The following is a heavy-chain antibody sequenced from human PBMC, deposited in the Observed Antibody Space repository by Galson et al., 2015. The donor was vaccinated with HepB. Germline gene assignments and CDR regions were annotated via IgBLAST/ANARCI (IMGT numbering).Heavy chain of an antibody. CDR3: ARDLAVAGTVYYYYGMDV. V-gene: IGHV1-2*04. D-gene: IGHD6-19*01. J-gene: IGHJ6*02. CDR2: INPNSGGT. CDR1: GYTFTGYY. Sequence: SVKVSCKASGYTFTGYYMHWVRQAPGQGLEWMGWINPNSGGTNYAQKFQGWVTMTRDTSISTAYMELSRLRSDDTAVYYCARDLAVAGTVYYYYGMDVWGQGTTVTVSS.